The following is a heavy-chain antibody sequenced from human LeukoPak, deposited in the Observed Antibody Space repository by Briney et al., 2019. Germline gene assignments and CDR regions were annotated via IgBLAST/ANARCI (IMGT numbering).Heavy chain of an antibody. CDR2: ISSSSSTI. V-gene: IGHV3-48*01. CDR1: GFTFSSYS. J-gene: IGHJ4*02. D-gene: IGHD6-19*01. CDR3: AREAVAGIDY. Sequence: PGGSLRLSCAASGFTFSSYSMNWVRQAPGKGLEWVSYISSSSSTIYYADSVKGRFTISRDNAKSSLYLQMNSLRAEDTAVYYCAREAVAGIDYWGQGTLVTVSS.